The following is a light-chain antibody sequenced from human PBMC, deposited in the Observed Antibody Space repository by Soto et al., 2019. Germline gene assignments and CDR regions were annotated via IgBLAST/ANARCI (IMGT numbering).Light chain of an antibody. CDR2: DAS. V-gene: IGKV3-11*01. Sequence: EIVLTQSPATLPLSPGERATLSCRASQSVSSYLAWYQQKPGQAPSLLIYDASNRATGIPARFSGSGSGTDFSRNISSLEPEDFAVYYCQQRSNWPPITFGQGTRLEIK. CDR3: QQRSNWPPIT. J-gene: IGKJ5*01. CDR1: QSVSSY.